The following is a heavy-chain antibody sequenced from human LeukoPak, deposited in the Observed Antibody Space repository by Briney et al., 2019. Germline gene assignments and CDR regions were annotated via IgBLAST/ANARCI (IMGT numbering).Heavy chain of an antibody. CDR1: GFTFSTYA. Sequence: GGSLRLSCAASGFTFSTYAMSWVRQAPGKGLEWVSAISGSGGSTYYADSVKGRFTISRDNSKNTLYLQMNSLRAEDTAVYYCAKGLAVAGRGFGDWGQGTLVTVSP. D-gene: IGHD6-19*01. CDR3: AKGLAVAGRGFGD. J-gene: IGHJ4*02. CDR2: ISGSGGST. V-gene: IGHV3-23*01.